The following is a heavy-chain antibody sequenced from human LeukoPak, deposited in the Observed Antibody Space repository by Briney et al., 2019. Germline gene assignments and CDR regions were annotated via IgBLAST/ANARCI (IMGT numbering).Heavy chain of an antibody. Sequence: PGGSLRLSCAASGFTFSTYTMDWVRQAPGKGLEGVSSITSSSSYIYYPDSVKGRFTISRDNAKNSLYLQMNSLRAEDTAVYYCARVLYSSGWYEGYDYWGQGTLVTVSS. CDR3: ARVLYSSGWYEGYDY. CDR2: ITSSSSYI. CDR1: GFTFSTYT. D-gene: IGHD6-19*01. J-gene: IGHJ4*02. V-gene: IGHV3-21*01.